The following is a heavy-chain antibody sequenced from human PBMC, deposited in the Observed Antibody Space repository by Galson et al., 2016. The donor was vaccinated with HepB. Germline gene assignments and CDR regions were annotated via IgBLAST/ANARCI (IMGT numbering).Heavy chain of an antibody. Sequence: SLRLSCAASGFTFSHCAMSWVRQAPGKGLEWVSSISGSGGSTYYADSVKGRFTISRDNSKNTLYLQMNSLRAEDTAVYYCAKGLAHSYGYGMDVWGQGTTVIVSS. CDR1: GFTFSHCA. CDR3: AKGLAHSYGYGMDV. CDR2: ISGSGGST. D-gene: IGHD5-18*01. J-gene: IGHJ6*02. V-gene: IGHV3-23*01.